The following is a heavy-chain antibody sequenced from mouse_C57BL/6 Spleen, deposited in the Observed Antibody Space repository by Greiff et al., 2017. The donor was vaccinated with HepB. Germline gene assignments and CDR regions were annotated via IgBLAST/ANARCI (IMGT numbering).Heavy chain of an antibody. J-gene: IGHJ2*01. Sequence: VQLQQSGAELVRPGTSVKVSCKASGYAFTNYLIEWVKQRPGQGLEWIGVLNPGSGGTNYNEKFKGKATLTADKSSSTAYMQLSSLTSEASAVYFCARGSFLYYFDYWGQGTTLTVSS. CDR3: ARGSFLYYFDY. CDR1: GYAFTNYL. CDR2: LNPGSGGT. V-gene: IGHV1-54*01.